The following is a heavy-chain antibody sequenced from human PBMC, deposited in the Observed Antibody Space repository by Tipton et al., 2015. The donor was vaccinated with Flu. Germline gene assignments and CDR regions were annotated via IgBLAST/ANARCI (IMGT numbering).Heavy chain of an antibody. J-gene: IGHJ4*02. CDR3: AKALTPGEWDVMDY. CDR2: ISGSGDST. D-gene: IGHD1-26*01. CDR1: GFSVRSNH. Sequence: VQLVQSGGGLIQPGGSLRLSCEASGFSVRSNHLSWVRQAPGKGLEWVSGISGSGDSTYYADSVKGRFTISRDNSKNTLFLQMNSLRAEDTAVYYCAKALTPGEWDVMDYWGQGSLATVSS. V-gene: IGHV3-53*01.